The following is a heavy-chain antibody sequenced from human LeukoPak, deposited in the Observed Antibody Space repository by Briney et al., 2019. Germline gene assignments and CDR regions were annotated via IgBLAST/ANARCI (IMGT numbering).Heavy chain of an antibody. CDR3: ATSPGYCSSTSCYQFDY. J-gene: IGHJ4*02. Sequence: ASVKVSCKASGFTFTTYFMHWVRQAPGQGLEWMGIINLSDGGTSLARKFQGRVTMTRDTSTNTAYMELSSLRSEDTAVYYCATSPGYCSSTSCYQFDYWGQGTLVTVSS. CDR2: INLSDGGT. D-gene: IGHD2-2*03. CDR1: GFTFTTYF. V-gene: IGHV1-46*01.